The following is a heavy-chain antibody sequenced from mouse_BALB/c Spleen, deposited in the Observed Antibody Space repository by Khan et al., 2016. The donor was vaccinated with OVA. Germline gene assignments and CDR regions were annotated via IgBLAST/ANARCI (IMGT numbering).Heavy chain of an antibody. V-gene: IGHV2-6-1*01. J-gene: IGHJ4*01. CDR2: IWSDGNT. CDR1: GFSLTNYG. CDR3: ARRPYYHYYAFDY. Sequence: QVQLKQSGPGLVAPSQSLSITCTISGFSLTNYGIHWVRQPPGKGLEWLVVIWSDGNTTYNSTLKSRLSITKDNSKSQAFLKMNSLQTDDTAMYYCARRPYYHYYAFDYRGQRTSVTVSS. D-gene: IGHD2-10*01.